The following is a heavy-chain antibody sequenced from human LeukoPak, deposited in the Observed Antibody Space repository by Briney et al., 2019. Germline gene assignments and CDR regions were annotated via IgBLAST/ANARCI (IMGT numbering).Heavy chain of an antibody. CDR1: GGSISSYY. J-gene: IGHJ3*02. CDR2: IYYSGST. D-gene: IGHD3-22*01. CDR3: ARQAYDSSDAFDI. Sequence: PSETLSLTCTVSGGSISSYYWSWLPQPPGKGREWLGYIYYSGSTTYNPSLKSRVTISVDTSKTQFSLKLSSGTAADTAVYYCARQAYDSSDAFDIWGQGTMVTVSS. V-gene: IGHV4-59*08.